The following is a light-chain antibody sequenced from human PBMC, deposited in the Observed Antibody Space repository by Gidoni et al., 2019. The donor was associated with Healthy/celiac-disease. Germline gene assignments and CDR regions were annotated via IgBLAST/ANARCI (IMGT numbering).Light chain of an antibody. Sequence: DIQLTQPPSTLSAAVGDRVTITCRASQSISSWLAWYQQKPGKAPKLLSYEASSLESGVPSRLSGSGSGTEFTLTISSLQPEDFATYYCQQYNSYSGTFXQXTKVEIK. CDR1: QSISSW. CDR3: QQYNSYSGT. J-gene: IGKJ1*01. V-gene: IGKV1-5*03. CDR2: EAS.